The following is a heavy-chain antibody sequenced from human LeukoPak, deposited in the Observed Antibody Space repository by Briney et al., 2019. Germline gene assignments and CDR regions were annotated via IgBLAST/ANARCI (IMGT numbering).Heavy chain of an antibody. CDR2: ISDIGSI. CDR1: GGSISSYY. D-gene: IGHD2/OR15-2a*01. J-gene: IGHJ4*02. V-gene: IGHV4-59*08. CDR3: AGHHPRNTVDF. Sequence: SETLSLTCTVSGGSISSYYWSWIRQPPGKGLEWIAYISDIGSINYNPSLKSRVTISLDTYKNQFSLKLSSVTAADTAVYYCAGHHPRNTVDFWGQGTLVTVSS.